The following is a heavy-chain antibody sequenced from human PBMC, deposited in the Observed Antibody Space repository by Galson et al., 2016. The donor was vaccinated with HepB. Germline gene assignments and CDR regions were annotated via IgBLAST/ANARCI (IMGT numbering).Heavy chain of an antibody. V-gene: IGHV1-24*01. CDR1: GHTLSEFA. CDR3: AIRMGVRADWFDP. D-gene: IGHD1-26*01. Sequence: SVKVSCKVPGHTLSEFAIYWVRQAPGEGLEWMGGFDPEDGEAVYAQKFQGRITMTEDTSTDTVYMDLSSLTSEDTAIYYCAIRMGVRADWFDPWGQGTLVTVSS. CDR2: FDPEDGEA. J-gene: IGHJ5*02.